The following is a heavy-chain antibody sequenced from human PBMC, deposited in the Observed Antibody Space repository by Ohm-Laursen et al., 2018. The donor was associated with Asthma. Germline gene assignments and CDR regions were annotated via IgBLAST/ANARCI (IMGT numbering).Heavy chain of an antibody. D-gene: IGHD3-3*01. CDR2: IYYSGST. CDR3: ARDGADITIFGVAGMDV. CDR1: GGSISSGDYH. V-gene: IGHV4-30-4*01. Sequence: TLSLTCTVSGGSISSGDYHWSWIRQPPGKGLEWIGYIYYSGSTYYNPSLKSRVTISVDTSKNQFSLKLSSVTAADTAVYYCARDGADITIFGVAGMDVWGQGTTVTVSS. J-gene: IGHJ6*02.